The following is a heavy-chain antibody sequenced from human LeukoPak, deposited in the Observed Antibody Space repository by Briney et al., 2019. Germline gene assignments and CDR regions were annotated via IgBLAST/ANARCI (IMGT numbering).Heavy chain of an antibody. D-gene: IGHD3-10*01. CDR2: IKGKGDGETI. CDR1: GFTFTNAW. V-gene: IGHV3-15*01. J-gene: IGHJ4*02. Sequence: GGSLRLSCAASGFTFTNAWMSWVRQAPGKGLEWVGRIKGKGDGETIDNAAPVKGRFTMSRDDSKATLYLQMNSLKAEDTAVYYCTTDLGLTMIRGVIVYWGQGALVTVSS. CDR3: TTDLGLTMIRGVIVY.